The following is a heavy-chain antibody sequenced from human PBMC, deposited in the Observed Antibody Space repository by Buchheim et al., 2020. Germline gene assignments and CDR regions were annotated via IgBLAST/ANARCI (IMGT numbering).Heavy chain of an antibody. CDR3: AKVHVTMVRGGVDV. CDR2: IRYDGSNK. D-gene: IGHD3-10*01. Sequence: QVQLVESGGGVVQPGRSLRLSCAASGFTFSSYGMHWVRQAPGKGLEWVAFIRYDGSNKYYADSVKGRFTNSRDNSKNTLYLQMNSLRAEDTAVYYCAKVHVTMVRGGVDVWGQGTT. V-gene: IGHV3-30*02. J-gene: IGHJ6*02. CDR1: GFTFSSYG.